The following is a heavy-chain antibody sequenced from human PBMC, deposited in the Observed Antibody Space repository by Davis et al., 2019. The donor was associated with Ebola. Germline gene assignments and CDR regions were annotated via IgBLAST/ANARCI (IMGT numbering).Heavy chain of an antibody. CDR2: IRWDGGGT. Sequence: PGGSLRLSCAASGFTFNAYAMHWVRQPPGKGLEWVSLIRWDGGGTYYADSVKGRFTISRDDSENSLYLQMNSLRPEDTALYYCAREIRRGYSYGWFDPRGQGTLVTVSS. CDR3: AREIRRGYSYGWFDP. CDR1: GFTFNAYA. J-gene: IGHJ5*02. V-gene: IGHV3-43D*03. D-gene: IGHD5-18*01.